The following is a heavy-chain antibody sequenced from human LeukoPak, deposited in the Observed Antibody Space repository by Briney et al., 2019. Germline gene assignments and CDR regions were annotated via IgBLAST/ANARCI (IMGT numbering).Heavy chain of an antibody. Sequence: NPSETLSLTCTVSSGSISSYYWSWIRQPPGKGLEWIGYIYYSGNTKYNPSLESRVTISVDTSKNQFSLKLSSVTAADTAVYYCARSALSGSYLGWGQGTLVTVSS. CDR3: ARSALSGSYLG. J-gene: IGHJ4*02. D-gene: IGHD1-26*01. CDR2: IYYSGNT. V-gene: IGHV4-59*01. CDR1: SGSISSYY.